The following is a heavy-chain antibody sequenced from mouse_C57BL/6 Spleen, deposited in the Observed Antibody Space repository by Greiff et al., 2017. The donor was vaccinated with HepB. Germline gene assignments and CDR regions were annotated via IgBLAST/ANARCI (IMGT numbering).Heavy chain of an antibody. V-gene: IGHV1-72*01. J-gene: IGHJ2*01. CDR3: AREGYYYGSSH. Sequence: QVQLKQPGAELVKPGASVKLSCKASGYTFTSYWMHWVKQRPGRGLEWIGRIDPNSGGTKYNEKFKSKATLTVDKPSSTAYMQLSSLTSEDSAVYYCAREGYYYGSSHWGQGTTLTVSS. CDR1: GYTFTSYW. CDR2: IDPNSGGT. D-gene: IGHD1-1*01.